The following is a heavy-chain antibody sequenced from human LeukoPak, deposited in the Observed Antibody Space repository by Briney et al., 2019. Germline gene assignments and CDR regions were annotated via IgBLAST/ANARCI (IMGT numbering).Heavy chain of an antibody. V-gene: IGHV4-39*01. CDR3: AIPNPYDFWSGYSTWFDP. Sequence: PSETLSLTCTVSGGSISSSSYYWGWIRQPPGKGLEWIGSIYYSGSTYYNPSLKSRVTISVDTSKNQFSLKLSSVTAADTAVYYCAIPNPYDFWSGYSTWFDPWGQGTLVTVSS. CDR1: GGSISSSSYY. D-gene: IGHD3-3*01. CDR2: IYYSGST. J-gene: IGHJ5*02.